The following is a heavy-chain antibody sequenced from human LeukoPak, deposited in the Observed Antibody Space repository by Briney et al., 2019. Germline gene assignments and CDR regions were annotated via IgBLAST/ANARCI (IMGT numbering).Heavy chain of an antibody. CDR2: TYYSSTGST. Sequence: SQTLSLTCAISVDSVSNNTAAWDWSRQSPSRSLEWLGSTYYSSTGSTDYAISVKSRVTINPDTSKNQFSLQLHSVTPDDTAVYYCARGKTSYYAMDVWGQGTTVTVSS. J-gene: IGHJ6*02. CDR3: ARGKTSYYAMDV. V-gene: IGHV6-1*01. CDR1: VDSVSNNTAA.